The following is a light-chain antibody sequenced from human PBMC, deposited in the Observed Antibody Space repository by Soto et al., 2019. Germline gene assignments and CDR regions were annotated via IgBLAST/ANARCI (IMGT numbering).Light chain of an antibody. CDR2: TAS. V-gene: IGKV1-5*03. Sequence: DIQMTQSPSTLSASVGDRVTITCRASQSISTWLAWYQQKPGKAPKLLIYTASSLEAGVPSRFSGSGSGTEFNITISSLQPDDFATYYCQQYNTYPLTFGGGTTVEIK. CDR1: QSISTW. CDR3: QQYNTYPLT. J-gene: IGKJ4*01.